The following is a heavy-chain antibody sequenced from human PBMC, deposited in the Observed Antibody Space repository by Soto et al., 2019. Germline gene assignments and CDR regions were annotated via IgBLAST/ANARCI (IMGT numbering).Heavy chain of an antibody. CDR3: ARSSGLGIDF. Sequence: QVQLVESGGGVVQPGTSLRLSCAASGFSFNTHGMHWIRQTPAKGLEWVAVIWFDGSKKYYEDSVSGRFTISRDNSRSALYLDMDSLRVEDTGVYYCARSSGLGIDFWGQGTLVTVSS. D-gene: IGHD6-19*01. V-gene: IGHV3-33*01. CDR1: GFSFNTHG. CDR2: IWFDGSKK. J-gene: IGHJ4*02.